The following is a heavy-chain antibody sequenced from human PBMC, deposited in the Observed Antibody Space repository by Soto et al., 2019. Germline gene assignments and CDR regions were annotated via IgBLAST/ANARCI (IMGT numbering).Heavy chain of an antibody. V-gene: IGHV3-30*18. J-gene: IGHJ3*02. Sequence: PGGSLRLSCAASGFTFSSYGMHWVRQAPGKGLEWVAVISYDGSNKYYADSVKGRFTISRDNSKNTLYLQMNSLRAEDTAVYYCAKEAEGSSGWYSAFDIWGQGTMVTVS. CDR3: AKEAEGSSGWYSAFDI. CDR1: GFTFSSYG. D-gene: IGHD6-19*01. CDR2: ISYDGSNK.